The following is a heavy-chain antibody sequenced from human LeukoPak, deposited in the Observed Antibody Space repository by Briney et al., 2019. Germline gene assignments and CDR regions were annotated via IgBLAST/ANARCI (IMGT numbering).Heavy chain of an antibody. CDR2: IRYDGSNK. CDR3: ARDPRGYSSSWYLGYFDY. CDR1: GFTFSSYG. D-gene: IGHD6-13*01. Sequence: PGGSLRLSCAASGFTFSSYGMSWVRQAPGKGLEWVAFIRYDGSNKYYADSVKGRFTISRDNSKNTLYLQMNSLRAEDTAVYYCARDPRGYSSSWYLGYFDYWGQGTLVTVSS. J-gene: IGHJ4*02. V-gene: IGHV3-30*02.